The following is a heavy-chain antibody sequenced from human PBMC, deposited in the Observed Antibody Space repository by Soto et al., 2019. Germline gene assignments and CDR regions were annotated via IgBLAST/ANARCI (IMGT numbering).Heavy chain of an antibody. D-gene: IGHD1-1*01. Sequence: QVQLVQSGAEVKKPGSSVKVSCKASGGTFSSYAISWVRQAPGQGLEWMGGIIPIFGTANYAQKFQGRVTITADEPTSTAYIELSSLRSEDTAVYYCARVLFRVVGQLDGMDVWGQGSTVTVSS. CDR3: ARVLFRVVGQLDGMDV. J-gene: IGHJ6*02. CDR2: IIPIFGTA. V-gene: IGHV1-69*01. CDR1: GGTFSSYA.